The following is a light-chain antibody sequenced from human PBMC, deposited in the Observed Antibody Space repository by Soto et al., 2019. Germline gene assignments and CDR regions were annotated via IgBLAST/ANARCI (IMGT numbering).Light chain of an antibody. CDR2: DAS. CDR1: QGISSA. J-gene: IGKJ3*01. Sequence: AIQLTQSPSSLSASVGDRVTITCRASQGISSALAWYQQTPVKPPKLLIYDASSLEIGVPSRFSGSGSVTDFTLTISSLQPEDFATYYCQQFNNYPFTVGPGTKVDIK. CDR3: QQFNNYPFT. V-gene: IGKV1D-13*01.